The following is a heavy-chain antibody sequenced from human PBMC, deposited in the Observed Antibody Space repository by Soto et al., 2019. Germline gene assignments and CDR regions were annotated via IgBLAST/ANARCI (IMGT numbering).Heavy chain of an antibody. J-gene: IGHJ6*03. CDR2: MNPNSGNT. V-gene: IGHV1-8*01. D-gene: IGHD2-2*01. CDR3: ARAGYCSSTSCYDLKDYYYYMDV. CDR1: GYTLASYE. Sequence: ASRKVSCKGCGYTLASYEINWVRQATGQGREWMGWMNPNSGNTGYAQKFQGRVTMTRNTSISTAYMELSSLRSEDTAVYYCARAGYCSSTSCYDLKDYYYYMDVWGKGTTVTVSS.